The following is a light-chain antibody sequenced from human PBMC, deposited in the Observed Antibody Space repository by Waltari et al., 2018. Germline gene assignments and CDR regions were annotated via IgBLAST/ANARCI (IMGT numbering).Light chain of an antibody. CDR3: YSSDSTGLRV. V-gene: IGLV3-10*01. CDR1: ELPRKY. CDR2: EDT. Sequence: YELTQPPSVSVPPGQTARITCPGHELPRKYAHWFQQKSGQAPRLVIYEDTKRPSGIPERFSGSSSGTVATLTITGAQVDDEADYYCYSSDSTGLRVFGGGTTVVVL. J-gene: IGLJ1*01.